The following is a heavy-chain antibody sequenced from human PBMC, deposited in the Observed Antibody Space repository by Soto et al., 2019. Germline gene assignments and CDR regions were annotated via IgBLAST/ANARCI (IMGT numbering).Heavy chain of an antibody. CDR3: ATTEDIVVVGMDV. CDR1: GGSISSSSYY. CDR2: IYYSGST. Sequence: QLQLQESGPGLVKPSETLSLTCTVSGGSISSSSYYCGWIRKPPGKGLEWIGSIYYSGSTYYNPSLKIRVTISVDTSKNPFSLTLSSVTAADTAVYYCATTEDIVVVGMDVWGQGTTVTVSS. J-gene: IGHJ6*02. D-gene: IGHD2-15*01. V-gene: IGHV4-39*01.